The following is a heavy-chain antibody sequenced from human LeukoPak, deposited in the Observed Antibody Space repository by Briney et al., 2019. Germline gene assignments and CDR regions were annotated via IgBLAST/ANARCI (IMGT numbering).Heavy chain of an antibody. CDR3: AREGSSSGWYNY. CDR1: GYTFTGYY. J-gene: IGHJ4*02. D-gene: IGHD6-19*01. CDR2: INPNSGGT. V-gene: IGHV1-2*02. Sequence: ASVMVSCKASGYTFTGYYMHWVRQAPGQGLEWMGWINPNSGGTNYAQKFQGRVTMTRDTSISTAYMELSRLRSDDTAVYYCAREGSSSGWYNYWGQGTLVTVSS.